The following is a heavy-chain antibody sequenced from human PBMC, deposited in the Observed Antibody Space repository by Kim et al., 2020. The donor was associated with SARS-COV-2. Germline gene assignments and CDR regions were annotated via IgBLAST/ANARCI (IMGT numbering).Heavy chain of an antibody. CDR2: INHSGST. CDR3: ARSGGTTLYYYYYGMDV. Sequence: SETLSLTCAVYGGSFSGYYWSWIRQPPGKGLEWIGEINHSGSTNYNPSLKSRVTISVDTSKNQFSLKLSSVTAADTAVYYCARSGGTTLYYYYYGMDVWGQGTTVTVSS. V-gene: IGHV4-34*01. D-gene: IGHD4-17*01. J-gene: IGHJ6*02. CDR1: GGSFSGYY.